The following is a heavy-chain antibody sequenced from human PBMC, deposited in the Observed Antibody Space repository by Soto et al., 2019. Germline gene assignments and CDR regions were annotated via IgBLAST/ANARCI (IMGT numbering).Heavy chain of an antibody. CDR2: IIPILGIA. Sequence: SVKVSCKASGYTFTSYGISWVRQAPGQGLEWMGRIIPILGIANYAQKFQGRVTITADKSTSTAYMELSSLRSEDTAVYYCAREGAITMVGGMDVWGQGTTVTVSS. CDR1: GYTFTSYG. CDR3: AREGAITMVGGMDV. D-gene: IGHD3-10*02. V-gene: IGHV1-69*04. J-gene: IGHJ6*02.